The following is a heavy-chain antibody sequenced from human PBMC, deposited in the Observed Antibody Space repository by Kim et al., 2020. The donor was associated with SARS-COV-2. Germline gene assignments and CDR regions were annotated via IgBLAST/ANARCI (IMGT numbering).Heavy chain of an antibody. J-gene: IGHJ4*02. CDR1: GDSITNNGYY. V-gene: IGHV4-31*03. CDR3: ARRSGSYSTDY. D-gene: IGHD1-26*01. Sequence: SETLSLTCTVSGDSITNNGYYWSWIRQHPGEGLEYIGYIYYSGSTYYNPSLKDRVTISVDTSKNQFSLELSSVTAADTAVYYCARRSGSYSTDYWGEGT. CDR2: IYYSGST.